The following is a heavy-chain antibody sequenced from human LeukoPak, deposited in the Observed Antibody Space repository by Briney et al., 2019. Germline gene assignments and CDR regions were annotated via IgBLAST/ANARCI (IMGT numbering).Heavy chain of an antibody. J-gene: IGHJ4*02. D-gene: IGHD2-21*02. V-gene: IGHV4-34*01. CDR2: INHRGST. CDR1: GGSFIGNY. CDR3: AKDLTSGDSTSWVNY. Sequence: SETLSLTCAVYGGSFIGNYWTWIRQPPGKGLEWIGEINHRGSTNYNPSLKGRLTISLDTSKNQFSLKLNSVTAADTAVYYCAKDLTSGDSTSWVNYWGQGTLVTVSS.